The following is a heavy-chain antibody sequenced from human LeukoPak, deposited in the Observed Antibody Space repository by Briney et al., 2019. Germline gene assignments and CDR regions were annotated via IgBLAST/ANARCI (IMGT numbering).Heavy chain of an antibody. CDR1: GYTFTGYY. D-gene: IGHD4-11*01. CDR2: INPNSGGT. CDR3: ARLIDDYSTLGLAFDY. J-gene: IGHJ4*02. V-gene: IGHV1-2*02. Sequence: ASVKVSCKASGYTFTGYYMHWVRHAPGQGLEWMGWINPNSGGTNYAQKFQGRVTMTRDTSISTAYMELSRLRSDDTAVYYCARLIDDYSTLGLAFDYWGQGTLVTVSS.